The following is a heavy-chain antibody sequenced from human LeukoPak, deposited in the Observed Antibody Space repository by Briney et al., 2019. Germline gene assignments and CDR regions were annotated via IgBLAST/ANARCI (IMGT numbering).Heavy chain of an antibody. D-gene: IGHD3-10*01. CDR2: ISYDGGNK. CDR3: AKNGWFGELSQRLDY. V-gene: IGHV3-30*18. Sequence: PGRSLRLSCAASGFTFSSYGMHWVRQAPGKGLEWVAVISYDGGNKYYADSVKGRFTISGDNSKNTLYLQMNSLRAEDTAVYYCAKNGWFGELSQRLDYWGQGTLVTVSS. J-gene: IGHJ4*02. CDR1: GFTFSSYG.